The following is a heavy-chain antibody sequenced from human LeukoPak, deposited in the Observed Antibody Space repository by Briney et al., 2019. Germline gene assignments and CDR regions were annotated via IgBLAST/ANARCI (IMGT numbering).Heavy chain of an antibody. J-gene: IGHJ3*02. CDR1: EYTFTTYA. CDR3: ARDLVSAGFDI. Sequence: ASVKVSCKASEYTFTTYAMNWVRQAPGQGLELMGWINTNTGIPTYAQGFAGRFVFSLDTSVTTAYLQITSLKAEDTAVYYCARDLVSAGFDIWGQGTMVTVSS. D-gene: IGHD6-6*01. CDR2: INTNTGIP. V-gene: IGHV7-4-1*02.